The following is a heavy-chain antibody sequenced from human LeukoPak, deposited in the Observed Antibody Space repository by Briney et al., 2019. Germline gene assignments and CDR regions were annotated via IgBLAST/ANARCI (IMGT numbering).Heavy chain of an antibody. CDR1: GGSFSGYY. CDR3: ARSSGAYRSFDY. CDR2: TNHSGST. D-gene: IGHD1-26*01. J-gene: IGHJ4*02. Sequence: SETLSLTCAVYGGSFSGYYWSWIRQPPGKGLEWIGETNHSGSTNYNPSLKSRVTISVDTSNNQFSLKVSSVTAADTAVYYCARSSGAYRSFDYWGQGSLVTVSS. V-gene: IGHV4-34*01.